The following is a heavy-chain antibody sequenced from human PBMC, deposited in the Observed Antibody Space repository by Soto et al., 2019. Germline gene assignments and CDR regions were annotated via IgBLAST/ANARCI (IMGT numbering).Heavy chain of an antibody. CDR2: FIPIFCTA. CDR1: GGTFSSYA. J-gene: IGHJ4*02. CDR3: ASGVGATSSFDY. Sequence: QVQLVQSGAEVKKPWSSVKVSCKASGGTFSSYAISWVRQAPGPGLEWMGGFIPIFCTANYSQKFQGRDTITADKSTSTAYMELRSLRSEDTAVYYCASGVGATSSFDYCGQGTLVTVSS. D-gene: IGHD1-26*01. V-gene: IGHV1-69*06.